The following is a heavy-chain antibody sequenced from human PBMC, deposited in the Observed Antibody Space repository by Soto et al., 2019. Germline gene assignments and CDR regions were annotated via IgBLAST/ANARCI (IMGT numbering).Heavy chain of an antibody. D-gene: IGHD4-4*01. CDR3: ARDSGGNSGIDY. V-gene: IGHV4-61*01. Sequence: SETLSLTCTVSGGSVSSGSYYWSWIRQPPGKGLEWIGYIYYSGSTNYNPSLKSRVTISVDTSKNQFSLKLSSVTAADTAVYYCARDSGGNSGIDYWGQGTLVTVSS. CDR1: GGSVSSGSYY. J-gene: IGHJ4*02. CDR2: IYYSGST.